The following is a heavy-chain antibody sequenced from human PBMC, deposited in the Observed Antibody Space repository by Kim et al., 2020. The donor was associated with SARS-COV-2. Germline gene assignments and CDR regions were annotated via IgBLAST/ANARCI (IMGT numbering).Heavy chain of an antibody. V-gene: IGHV1-18*04. CDR3: ASWWEEEWFGPHKHYYGMDV. J-gene: IGHJ6*02. CDR1: GYTFTSYG. D-gene: IGHD3-10*01. CDR2: ISAYNGNT. Sequence: ASVKVSCKASGYTFTSYGISWVRQAPGQGLEWMGWISAYNGNTNYAQKLQGRVTMTTDTSTSTAYMELRSLRSDDTAVYYCASWWEEEWFGPHKHYYGMDVWGQGTTVTVSS.